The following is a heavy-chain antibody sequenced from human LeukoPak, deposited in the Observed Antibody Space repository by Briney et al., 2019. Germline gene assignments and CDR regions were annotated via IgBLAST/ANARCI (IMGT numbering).Heavy chain of an antibody. CDR2: ISACNGNT. CDR3: ARDPVAGTGAYFDY. CDR1: GYTFTNYG. Sequence: AASVKVSCKASGYTFTNYGITWVRQAPGQGLEWMGWISACNGNTNYAQKLQGRVTMTTDTSTSTAYMELRSLRSDDTAVYYCARDPVAGTGAYFDYWGQGTLVTVSS. J-gene: IGHJ4*02. V-gene: IGHV1-18*01. D-gene: IGHD6-19*01.